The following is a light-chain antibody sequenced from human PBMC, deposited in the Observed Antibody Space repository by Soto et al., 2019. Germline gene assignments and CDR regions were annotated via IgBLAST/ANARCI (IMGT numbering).Light chain of an antibody. CDR1: QNIATW. CDR3: QRYSSFTT. J-gene: IGKJ1*01. CDR2: KAA. V-gene: IGKV1-5*03. Sequence: DIQMTQTPYTLYASVGDRVNITCRASQNIATWLAWNQQKPGKAPKLLIYKAANLRSGVPSRFSGSGYGTEFTLSISSQQPDDLPTYYCQRYSSFTTFGQGTKVHI.